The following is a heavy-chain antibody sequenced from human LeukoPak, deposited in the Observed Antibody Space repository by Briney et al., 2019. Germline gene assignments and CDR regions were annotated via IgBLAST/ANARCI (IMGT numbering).Heavy chain of an antibody. D-gene: IGHD6-19*01. CDR2: IIPIFGTA. J-gene: IGHJ6*03. CDR1: GGTSSSYA. V-gene: IGHV1-69*05. CDR3: ARNLNVGSVAGSLELSKYYYYYMDV. Sequence: SVKVSCKASGGTSSSYAISWVRQAPGQGLEWMGGIIPIFGTANYAQKFQGRVTITTDESTSTAYMELSSLRSEDTAVYYCARNLNVGSVAGSLELSKYYYYYMDVWGKGTTVTVSS.